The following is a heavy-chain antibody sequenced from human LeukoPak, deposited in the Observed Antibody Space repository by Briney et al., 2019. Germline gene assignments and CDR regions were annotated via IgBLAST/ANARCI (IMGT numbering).Heavy chain of an antibody. Sequence: SQTLSLTCAISGDSVSNNNTAWNCISPSPSRGLEWLGRTFYRSRWYNDYALSVKSRITVTTDTSKNQFSLQLSSVTPEDTALYYCARDRNGGGFDYWGQGTLVTVSS. CDR2: TFYRSRWYN. CDR3: ARDRNGGGFDY. CDR1: GDSVSNNNTA. V-gene: IGHV6-1*01. D-gene: IGHD3-16*01. J-gene: IGHJ4*02.